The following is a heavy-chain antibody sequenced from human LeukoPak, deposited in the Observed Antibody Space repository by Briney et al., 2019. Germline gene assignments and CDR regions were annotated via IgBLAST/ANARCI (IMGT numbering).Heavy chain of an antibody. Sequence: PGGSLRLSCAASGFTFSTYAMSWVRQAPGKGLEWVSATSSGGGSTYYADSVKGRFTISRDNSRNTLYLQMNSLRAEDTAVYYCAKDQGSGYYYFDYWGQGTLVTVSS. CDR3: AKDQGSGYYYFDY. D-gene: IGHD6-19*01. CDR1: GFTFSTYA. CDR2: TSSGGGST. V-gene: IGHV3-23*01. J-gene: IGHJ4*02.